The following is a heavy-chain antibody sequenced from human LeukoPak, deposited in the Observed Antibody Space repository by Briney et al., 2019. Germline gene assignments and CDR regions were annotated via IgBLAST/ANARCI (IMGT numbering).Heavy chain of an antibody. CDR1: GFTFSSYA. CDR3: AKADGSTGGGYYFDY. J-gene: IGHJ4*02. Sequence: GGSLRLSCAASGFTFSSYAMSWVRQAPGKGPEWVSAISGSGGSTYYADSVKGRFTISRDNSKNTLYLQMNSLRAEDTAVYYCAKADGSTGGGYYFDYWGQGTLVTVSS. CDR2: ISGSGGST. D-gene: IGHD1-14*01. V-gene: IGHV3-23*01.